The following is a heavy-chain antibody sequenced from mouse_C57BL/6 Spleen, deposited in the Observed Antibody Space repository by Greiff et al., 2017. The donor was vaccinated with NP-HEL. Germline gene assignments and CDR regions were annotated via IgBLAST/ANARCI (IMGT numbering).Heavy chain of an antibody. CDR1: GYTFTSYW. Sequence: QVQLQQSGAELVMPGASVKLSCKASGYTFTSYWMHWVKQRPGQGLEWIGEIDPSDSYTNYNQKFKGKSTLTVDKSSSTAYMQLSSLTSEDSAVYYCARAWTTVVAGNFDYWGQGTTLTVSS. D-gene: IGHD1-1*01. CDR2: IDPSDSYT. J-gene: IGHJ2*01. CDR3: ARAWTTVVAGNFDY. V-gene: IGHV1-69*01.